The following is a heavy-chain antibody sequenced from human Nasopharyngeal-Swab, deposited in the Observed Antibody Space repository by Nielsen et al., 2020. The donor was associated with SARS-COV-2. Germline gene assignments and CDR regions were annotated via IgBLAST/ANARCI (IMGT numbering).Heavy chain of an antibody. CDR2: IYPDDSDT. D-gene: IGHD1-1*01. J-gene: IGHJ4*02. CDR3: ARLSNWDFDS. V-gene: IGHV5-51*01. Sequence: ETLSLTCKGSGNNFNRYWIGWVRQMPGKGPEWMGIIYPDDSDTKYSPSFEGQVTISADKSISTAYLQWNGLKASDTAMYYCARLSNWDFDSWGQGTLVTVSS. CDR1: GNNFNRYW.